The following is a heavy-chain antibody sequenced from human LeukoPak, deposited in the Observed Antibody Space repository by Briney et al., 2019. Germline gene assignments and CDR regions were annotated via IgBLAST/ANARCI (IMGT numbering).Heavy chain of an antibody. CDR1: GVTFSSYA. CDR2: IGGSGADT. Sequence: GGSLRLSCAASGVTFSSYAMSWVRQAPGKGLEWVSPIGGSGADTYYADSVRGRVTITRDNSKSTLYLQMNSLRAEDTAVYYCAKSPFDYWGQGTPLTVSS. V-gene: IGHV3-23*01. J-gene: IGHJ4*02. CDR3: AKSPFDY.